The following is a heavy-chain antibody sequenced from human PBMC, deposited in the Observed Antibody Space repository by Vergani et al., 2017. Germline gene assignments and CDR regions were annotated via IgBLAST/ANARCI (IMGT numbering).Heavy chain of an antibody. J-gene: IGHJ4*02. V-gene: IGHV3-21*02. CDR1: GFTFSSYS. Sequence: QLLESGGGLIQPGGSLRLSCAASGFTFSSYSMNWVRQAPGKGLEWVSSISSSSSYIYYADSVKGRFTISRDNAKNSLYLQMNSLRAEDTAVYYCARGGLTVTTLLVDWGQGTLVTVSS. CDR2: ISSSSSYI. D-gene: IGHD4-17*01. CDR3: ARGGLTVTTLLVD.